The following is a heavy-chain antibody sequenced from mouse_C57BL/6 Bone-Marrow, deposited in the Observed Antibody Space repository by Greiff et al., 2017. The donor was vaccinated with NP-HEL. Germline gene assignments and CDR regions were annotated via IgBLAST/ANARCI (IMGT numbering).Heavy chain of an antibody. J-gene: IGHJ2*01. V-gene: IGHV1-69*01. CDR3: AVSLSRTNFDY. CDR1: GYTFTSYW. Sequence: QVQLQQPGAELVMPGASVKLSCKASGYTFTSYWMHWVKQRPGQGLEWIGEIDPSDSYTNYHQKFKGKSTLTVDKSSSTAYMQLSSLTSEDSAVYDCAVSLSRTNFDYWGQGTTLTVSA. CDR2: IDPSDSYT. D-gene: IGHD1-1*02.